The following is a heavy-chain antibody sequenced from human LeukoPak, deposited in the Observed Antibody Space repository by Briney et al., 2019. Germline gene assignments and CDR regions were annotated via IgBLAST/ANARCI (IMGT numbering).Heavy chain of an antibody. CDR1: GYTFTSYG. V-gene: IGHV1-18*01. CDR2: ISAYNGNT. D-gene: IGHD3-22*01. Sequence: ASVKVSCKASGYTFTSYGISWVRQAPGQGLEWMGWISAYNGNTNYAQKLQGRVTMTTDTSMSTAYMELRSLRSDDTAVYYCARASVDSSGYYYYCDYWGQGTLVTVSS. J-gene: IGHJ4*02. CDR3: ARASVDSSGYYYYCDY.